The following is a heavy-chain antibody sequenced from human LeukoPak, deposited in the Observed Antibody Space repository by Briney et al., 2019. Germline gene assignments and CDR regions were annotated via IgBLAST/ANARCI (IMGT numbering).Heavy chain of an antibody. D-gene: IGHD3-3*01. CDR1: GGSFTSYG. CDR2: IIPIYGRA. CDR3: AAGGAYEFRDDY. Sequence: SVKVSCKASGGSFTSYGISWVRQAPGQGLEWMGKIIPIYGRANYGQKFQGRVTITVDELTTTSYMELSSLTAEDMAVYYCAAGGAYEFRDDYWGQGTLVTVSS. J-gene: IGHJ4*02. V-gene: IGHV1-69*13.